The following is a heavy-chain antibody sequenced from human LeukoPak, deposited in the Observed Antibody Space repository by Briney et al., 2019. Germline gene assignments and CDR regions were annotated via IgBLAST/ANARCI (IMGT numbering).Heavy chain of an antibody. CDR1: GYTLTELS. J-gene: IGHJ3*02. CDR2: FDPEDGET. Sequence: ASVKVSCKVSGYTLTELSMHWVRQAPGKGREWMGGFDPEDGETIYAQKFQGRVTMTEDTSIDTAYMELSSLRSEDTAVYYCATLLDIVVVGAFDIWGQGTMVTVSS. V-gene: IGHV1-24*01. CDR3: ATLLDIVVVGAFDI. D-gene: IGHD2-15*01.